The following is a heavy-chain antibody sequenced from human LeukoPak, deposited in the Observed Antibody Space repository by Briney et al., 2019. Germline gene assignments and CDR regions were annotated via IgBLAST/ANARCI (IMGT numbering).Heavy chain of an antibody. D-gene: IGHD3-10*01. CDR2: ISSRGTTI. Sequence: QPGGSLRLSCAASGFTFSSYAMSWVRQAPGKGLEWVSYISSRGTTIYYADSVKGRFTISRDNAKNSLYLQMSSLRAEDTAVYYCARVYYGSGSPRHFDYWGQGTLVTVSS. V-gene: IGHV3-48*04. J-gene: IGHJ4*02. CDR3: ARVYYGSGSPRHFDY. CDR1: GFTFSSYA.